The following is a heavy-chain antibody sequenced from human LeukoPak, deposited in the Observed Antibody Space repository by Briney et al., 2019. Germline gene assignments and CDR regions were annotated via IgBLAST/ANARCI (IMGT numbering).Heavy chain of an antibody. CDR2: FPPSGPT. J-gene: IGHJ5*01. V-gene: IGHV4-38-2*01. CDR1: GYSISSGYY. Sequence: SETLSLTCAVSGYSISSGYYWGWIRQPPGEGLEWIGSFPPSGPTLYNASLKSRVTISVDTSNNHLSLKLTSVTAADTAVYYCARYYGDYYNWFDSWGQGALVIVSS. D-gene: IGHD4-17*01. CDR3: ARYYGDYYNWFDS.